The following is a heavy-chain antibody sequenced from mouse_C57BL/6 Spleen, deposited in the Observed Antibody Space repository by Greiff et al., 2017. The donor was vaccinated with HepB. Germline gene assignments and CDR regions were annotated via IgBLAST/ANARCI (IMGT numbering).Heavy chain of an antibody. CDR3: ARGITTVVAPYFDY. J-gene: IGHJ2*01. CDR1: GYTFTSSW. V-gene: IGHV1-64*01. CDR2: IHPNSGST. D-gene: IGHD1-1*01. Sequence: QVQLQQPGAELVKPGASVKLSCKASGYTFTSSWMHWVKQRPGQGLEWIGRIHPNSGSTNYNEKFKSKATLTVDKASSTAYMQLSSLTSEDSAVYYCARGITTVVAPYFDYWGQGTTLTVSS.